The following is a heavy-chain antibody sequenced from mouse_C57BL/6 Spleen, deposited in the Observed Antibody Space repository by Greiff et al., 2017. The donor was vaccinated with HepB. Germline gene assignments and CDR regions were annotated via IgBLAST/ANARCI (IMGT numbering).Heavy chain of an antibody. CDR3: ARQSYYGSSFPAFAY. J-gene: IGHJ3*01. V-gene: IGHV1-9*01. Sequence: QVQLKESGAELLKPGASVKLSCKATGYTFTGYWIEWVKQRPGHGLEWIGEILPGSGSTNYNDKFKGKSTFTADTSSNTAYMQLSSLTTEDSAIYYCARQSYYGSSFPAFAYWGQGTLVTVSA. CDR1: GYTFTGYW. CDR2: ILPGSGST. D-gene: IGHD1-1*01.